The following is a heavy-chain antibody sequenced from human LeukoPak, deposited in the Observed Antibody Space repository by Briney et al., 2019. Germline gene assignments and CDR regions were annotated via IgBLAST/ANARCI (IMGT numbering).Heavy chain of an antibody. CDR3: ARAVNIAVAGRKSYYFDY. CDR2: IYYSGST. J-gene: IGHJ4*02. D-gene: IGHD6-19*01. V-gene: IGHV4-61*01. CDR1: GGSVSSGSYY. Sequence: SETLSLTCTVSGGSVSSGSYYWSWIRQPPGKGLEWIGYIYYSGSTNYNPSLKSRVTISVDTSKNQFSLKLSSVTAADTAVYYCARAVNIAVAGRKSYYFDYWGQGTLVTVSS.